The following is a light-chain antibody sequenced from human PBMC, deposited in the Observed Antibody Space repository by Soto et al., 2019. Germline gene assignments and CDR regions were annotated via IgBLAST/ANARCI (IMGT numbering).Light chain of an antibody. CDR1: QSLLDRDGRTY. V-gene: IGKV2D-29*01. J-gene: IGKJ4*01. CDR3: MQSIQLPLA. CDR2: EVS. Sequence: EIVMTQSTVCLSVTPGQPSSISCNSSQSLLDRDGRTYLYGYLQKPGQPPHLLIYEVSNRFSGVPNRFSVSGSGGDFARKIGRVEAEDVGVYLCMQSIQLPLAFGGGTKVDI.